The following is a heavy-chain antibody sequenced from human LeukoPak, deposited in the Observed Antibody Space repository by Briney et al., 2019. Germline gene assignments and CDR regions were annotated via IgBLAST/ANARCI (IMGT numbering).Heavy chain of an antibody. CDR2: INWNGGST. CDR3: AAGDRNGWYFDY. V-gene: IGHV3-20*04. Sequence: GGSLRLSCAASGFTFDYHGMSWVRQLPGKGLEWVSGINWNGGSTGYADSVKGRFTISRDNAKNSLYLQMSSLRAEDTALYYCAAGDRNGWYFDYWGQGTLVTVSS. CDR1: GFTFDYHG. D-gene: IGHD6-19*01. J-gene: IGHJ4*02.